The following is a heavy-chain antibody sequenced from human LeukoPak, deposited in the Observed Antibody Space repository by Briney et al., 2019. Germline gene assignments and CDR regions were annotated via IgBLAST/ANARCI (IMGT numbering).Heavy chain of an antibody. CDR1: GFTFSSYG. J-gene: IGHJ4*02. Sequence: GGSLRLSCAASGFTFSSYGMHWVRQAPGKGLEWVAVISYDGSNKYYADSVKGRFTISRDNSKNTLYLQMNSLRAEDTAVYYCAKDPGSGYARRPLFDYWGQGTLVTVSS. D-gene: IGHD5-12*01. CDR2: ISYDGSNK. CDR3: AKDPGSGYARRPLFDY. V-gene: IGHV3-30*18.